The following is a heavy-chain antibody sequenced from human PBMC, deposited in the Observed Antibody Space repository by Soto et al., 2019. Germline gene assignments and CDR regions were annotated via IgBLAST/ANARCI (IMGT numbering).Heavy chain of an antibody. V-gene: IGHV4-59*01. CDR3: ARDRSTYGGGGTGEVKENWFDP. D-gene: IGHD2-8*01. J-gene: IGHJ5*02. CDR2: AYYSGST. CDR1: GGSISHYY. Sequence: SETLSLTCTVSGGSISHYYWSWIRQSPGKGLEWIGYAYYSGSTDYNPSLKSRVTMSVDTSKNQVSLKLNSVATADTAVYYCARDRSTYGGGGTGEVKENWFDPWGPGTLVTVSS.